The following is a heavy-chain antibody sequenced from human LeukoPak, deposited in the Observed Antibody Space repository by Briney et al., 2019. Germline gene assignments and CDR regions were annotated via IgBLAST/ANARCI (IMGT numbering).Heavy chain of an antibody. CDR1: GYTFTSYY. J-gene: IGHJ4*02. V-gene: IGHV1-46*01. D-gene: IGHD1-14*01. Sequence: ASMKVSCKASGYTFTSYYMHWVRQAPGQGLEWMGIINPSGGSTSYVQKFQGRVTMTRDTSTSTVYMELSSLRSEDTAVYYCARGGNPLYGLDCWGQGTLVTVSS. CDR2: INPSGGST. CDR3: ARGGNPLYGLDC.